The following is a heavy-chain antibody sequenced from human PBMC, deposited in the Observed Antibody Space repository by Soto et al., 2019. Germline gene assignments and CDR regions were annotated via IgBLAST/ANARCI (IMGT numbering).Heavy chain of an antibody. CDR3: ARGLMVRGYYYYGMDV. V-gene: IGHV4-4*07. J-gene: IGHJ6*02. CDR2: IYTSGST. CDR1: GGSISSYY. Sequence: SETLSLTCTVSGGSISSYYWSWIRQPAGKGLEWIGRIYTSGSTNYNPSLKSRVTMSVDTSKNQFSLKLSSVTAADTAVYYCARGLMVRGYYYYGMDVWGQGTTVTVS. D-gene: IGHD3-10*01.